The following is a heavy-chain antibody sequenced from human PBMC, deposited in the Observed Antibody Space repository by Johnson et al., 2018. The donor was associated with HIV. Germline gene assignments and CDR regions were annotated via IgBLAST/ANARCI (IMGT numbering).Heavy chain of an antibody. CDR1: GFTFSSYG. V-gene: IGHV3-33*08. CDR2: IWYDGSNK. D-gene: IGHD2-15*01. CDR3: AKAYCPGCDGFDI. Sequence: QVQLVESGGGVVQPGRSLRLSCAASGFTFSSYGMHWVRQAPGKGLEWVAVIWYDGSNKYSADAVKGRFTISRDNSKNTLYLQMNSLRSEDTAVYYCAKAYCPGCDGFDIWGQGTMVTVSS. J-gene: IGHJ3*02.